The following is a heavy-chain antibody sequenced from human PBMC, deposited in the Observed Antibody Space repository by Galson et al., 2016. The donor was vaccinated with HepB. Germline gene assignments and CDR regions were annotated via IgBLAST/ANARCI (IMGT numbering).Heavy chain of an antibody. D-gene: IGHD1-20*01. Sequence: TLSLTCTVSGGSINSGGHYWSWIRQLPGRGLEWIGYISYSGNPYYNPSLKTPLAISADTSKNQFSLIMNSVTAADTAVYYCAIREITKYYFDYWGQGTLVTVSS. CDR3: AIREITKYYFDY. CDR1: GGSINSGGHY. V-gene: IGHV4-31*01. CDR2: ISYSGNP. J-gene: IGHJ4*02.